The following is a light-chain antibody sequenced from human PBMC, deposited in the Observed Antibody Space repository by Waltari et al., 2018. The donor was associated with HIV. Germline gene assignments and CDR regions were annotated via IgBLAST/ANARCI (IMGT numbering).Light chain of an antibody. CDR2: EVN. CDR3: SSYAGSNSWV. J-gene: IGLJ3*02. CDR1: SSDIGGYNY. V-gene: IGLV2-8*01. Sequence: QSALTLPPSASGSPGQSVTISCTGTSSDIGGYNYVSWYQQYPGKAPKVMIHEVNKRPSGVPDRFSGSKSGNTASLTVSGLQAEDEAYYYCSSYAGSNSWVFGGGTKLTVL.